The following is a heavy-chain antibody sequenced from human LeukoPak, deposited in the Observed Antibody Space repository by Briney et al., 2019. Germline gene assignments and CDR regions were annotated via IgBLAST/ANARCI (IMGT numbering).Heavy chain of an antibody. V-gene: IGHV3-48*04. Sequence: PGGSLRLSCAASGFTFSSYSMNRVRQAPGKGLEWVSYVSGGSGTMYYADSVKGRFTISRDNAKNSLYLQMNSLRAEDTAVYYCARAYCSGTSCYNRPYYYYMDVWGKGTTVTVSS. J-gene: IGHJ6*03. CDR1: GFTFSSYS. CDR2: VSGGSGTM. D-gene: IGHD2-2*02. CDR3: ARAYCSGTSCYNRPYYYYMDV.